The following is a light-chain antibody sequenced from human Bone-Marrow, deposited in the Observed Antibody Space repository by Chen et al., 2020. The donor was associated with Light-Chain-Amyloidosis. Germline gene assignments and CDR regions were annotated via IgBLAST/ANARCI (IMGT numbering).Light chain of an antibody. Sequence: SYELTQPPSVSVSPGQTARITCSGDDLPTKYAYWYQHKPGQAPVLVIHRATERPSGISERFSVSSSGTTATLTISGVQAEDEADYHCQSADSSGTYEVIFGGGTKLTVL. CDR3: QSADSSGTYEVI. CDR1: DLPTKY. J-gene: IGLJ2*01. CDR2: RAT. V-gene: IGLV3-25*03.